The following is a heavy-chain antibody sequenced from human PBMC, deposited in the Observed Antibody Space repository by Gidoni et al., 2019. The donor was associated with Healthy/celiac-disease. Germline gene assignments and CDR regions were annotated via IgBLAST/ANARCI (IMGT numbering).Heavy chain of an antibody. CDR1: GFTFSNAW. V-gene: IGHV3-15*01. CDR2: IKSKTDGGTT. Sequence: EVQLVESGGGLVKPGGSLRLSCAASGFTFSNAWMSWVRQAPGKGLEWVGRIKSKTDGGTTDYAAPVKGRFTISRDDSKNTLYLQMNSLKTEDTAVYYCTTDRGRRWELFDYFDYWGQGTLVTVSS. CDR3: TTDRGRRWELFDYFDY. D-gene: IGHD1-26*01. J-gene: IGHJ4*02.